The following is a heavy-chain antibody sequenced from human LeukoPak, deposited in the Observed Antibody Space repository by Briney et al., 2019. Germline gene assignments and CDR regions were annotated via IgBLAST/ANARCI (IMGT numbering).Heavy chain of an antibody. Sequence: GESLKISCKGSGYSFTSYWIGWVRPMPGKGLEWMGIIYPGDSDTRYSPSFQGQVTISADKSISTAYLQWSSLKASDTAMYYCARTRITMVRGVIIHDAFDIWGQGTMVTVSS. CDR1: GYSFTSYW. CDR3: ARTRITMVRGVIIHDAFDI. D-gene: IGHD3-10*01. CDR2: IYPGDSDT. J-gene: IGHJ3*02. V-gene: IGHV5-51*01.